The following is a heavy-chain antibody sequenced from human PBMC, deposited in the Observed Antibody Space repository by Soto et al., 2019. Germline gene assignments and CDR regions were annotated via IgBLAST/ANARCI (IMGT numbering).Heavy chain of an antibody. Sequence: GGSLRLSGAASGFTFSSYAMSWVRQAPGKGLEWVSAISGSGGSTYYADSVKGRFTISRDNSKNTLYLQMNSLRAEDTAVYYCAKVLEYSSGWYPVDYYYGMDVWGQGTTVTVSS. D-gene: IGHD6-19*01. CDR1: GFTFSSYA. CDR2: ISGSGGST. J-gene: IGHJ6*02. V-gene: IGHV3-23*01. CDR3: AKVLEYSSGWYPVDYYYGMDV.